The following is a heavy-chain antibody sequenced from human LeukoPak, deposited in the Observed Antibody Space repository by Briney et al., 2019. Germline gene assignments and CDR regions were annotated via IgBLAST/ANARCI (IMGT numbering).Heavy chain of an antibody. CDR3: ARQYYYYYMDV. CDR1: GFTFSSYA. J-gene: IGHJ6*03. V-gene: IGHV3-30-3*01. CDR2: ISYDGSNK. Sequence: GRSLRLSCAASGFTFSSYAMHWVRQAPGKGLEWVAVISYDGSNKYYADSVKGRFTISRDNSKNTLYLQMNSLRAEDTAVYYCARQYYYYYMDVWGKGTTVTVSS.